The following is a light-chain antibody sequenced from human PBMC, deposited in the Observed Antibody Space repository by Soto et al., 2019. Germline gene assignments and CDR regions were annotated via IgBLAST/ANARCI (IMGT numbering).Light chain of an antibody. J-gene: IGLJ2*01. CDR2: DNN. V-gene: IGLV1-51*01. CDR1: SYNIGDNY. Sequence: QSVLTQPPSVSAAPGQKVTISCSGSSYNIGDNYVSWYQQLPGTAPKLLIYDNNKRPSGMPDRFSGSKSGTSATLGITGLQTGDEADYYCGTWDSSLSAGVFGGGTKLTVL. CDR3: GTWDSSLSAGV.